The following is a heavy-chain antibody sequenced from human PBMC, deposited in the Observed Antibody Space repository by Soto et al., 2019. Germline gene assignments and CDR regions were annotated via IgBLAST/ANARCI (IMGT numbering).Heavy chain of an antibody. D-gene: IGHD3-22*01. J-gene: IGHJ4*02. CDR2: ISYDGSNK. V-gene: IGHV3-30-3*01. CDR3: ARDPASGYCPY. Sequence: PXGSLRLSCASSVFTFSSYAMHCVRHSPGKWLEWVAVISYDGSNKYYADSVKGRFTISRDNSKNTLYLQMNSLRAEDTAVYYCARDPASGYCPYWGQATLVTVSS. CDR1: VFTFSSYA.